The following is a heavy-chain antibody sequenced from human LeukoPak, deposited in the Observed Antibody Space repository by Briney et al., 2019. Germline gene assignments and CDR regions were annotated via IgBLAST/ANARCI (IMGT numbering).Heavy chain of an antibody. CDR2: VDPEDGET. V-gene: IGHV1-69-2*01. Sequence: ASVKISCKVSGYTFTDYYMHWVQQAPGKGLEWTGLVDPEDGETIYAEKFQGRVTLTADTSTDTAYMELSSLRSEDTAVYYCATGASRLGDSSGYSAHFYYWGQGTLVTVSS. D-gene: IGHD3-22*01. J-gene: IGHJ4*02. CDR3: ATGASRLGDSSGYSAHFYY. CDR1: GYTFTDYY.